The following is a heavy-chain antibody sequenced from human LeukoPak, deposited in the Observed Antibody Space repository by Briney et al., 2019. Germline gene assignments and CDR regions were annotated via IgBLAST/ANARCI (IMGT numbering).Heavy chain of an antibody. Sequence: GGSLRLSCAASGFTFSSYSMNWVRQAPGKGLEWVSYITTRSAIYYADSVKGRFTISRDNAEDSLYLQINSLRADDTAVYYCARVRGAGLQYYYLDVWGKGTTVTVSS. J-gene: IGHJ6*03. D-gene: IGHD1-26*01. CDR3: ARVRGAGLQYYYLDV. V-gene: IGHV3-48*01. CDR1: GFTFSSYS. CDR2: ITTRSAI.